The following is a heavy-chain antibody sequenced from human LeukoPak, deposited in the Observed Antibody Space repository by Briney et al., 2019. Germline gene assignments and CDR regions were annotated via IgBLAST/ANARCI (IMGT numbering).Heavy chain of an antibody. D-gene: IGHD2-15*01. CDR1: GFTFSTYT. J-gene: IGHJ6*03. CDR3: ARVPSDRTKYMDV. CDR2: ITSSTTYI. V-gene: IGHV3-21*01. Sequence: GGSLRLSCAASGFTFSTYTLNWVRQAPGKGLEWVSSITSSTTYIYYADSVKGRFTISRDDAKNSLYLQMNSLRAEDTALYYCARVPSDRTKYMDVWGKGTTVTVSS.